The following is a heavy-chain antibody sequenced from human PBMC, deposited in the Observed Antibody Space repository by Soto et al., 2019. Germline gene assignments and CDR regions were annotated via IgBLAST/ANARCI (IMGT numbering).Heavy chain of an antibody. CDR1: GGSFSGYY. V-gene: IGHV4-34*01. CDR3: ARVSGIYYYGMDV. CDR2: INHSGST. Sequence: LSLTCAVDGGSFSGYYWTWIRQPPGTGLEWIGEINHSGSTNYNPSLKSRVTISVDTSKNQFSLKLSSVTAADTAVYYCARVSGIYYYGMDVWGQGTTVTVSS. D-gene: IGHD3-10*01. J-gene: IGHJ6*02.